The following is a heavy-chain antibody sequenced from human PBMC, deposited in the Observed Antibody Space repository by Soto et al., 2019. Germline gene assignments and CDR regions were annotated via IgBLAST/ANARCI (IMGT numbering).Heavy chain of an antibody. J-gene: IGHJ5*02. Sequence: GSLRLSCAASGFTFTSYARSWVRQAPGKGLEWVSAISGSGGSTYYADSVKGRFTISRDNSKNTLYLQMNSLRAEDTAVYYCAKDDYESYDSSGYYCSWGQGTLVTVSS. V-gene: IGHV3-23*01. CDR3: AKDDYESYDSSGYYCS. CDR2: ISGSGGST. D-gene: IGHD3-22*01. CDR1: GFTFTSYA.